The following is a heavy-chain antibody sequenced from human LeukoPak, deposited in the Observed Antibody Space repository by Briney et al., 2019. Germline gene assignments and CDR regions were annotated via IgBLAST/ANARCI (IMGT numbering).Heavy chain of an antibody. CDR3: ARGILYYYGSGAFDY. V-gene: IGHV3-48*04. CDR2: ISSSDNAI. D-gene: IGHD3-10*01. J-gene: IGHJ4*02. Sequence: GGSLRLSCAASGFTFSSYSMNWVRQAPGKGLEWVSYISSSDNAIYYADSVKGRFTISRDNAKNSLYLQMNSLRAEDTAVYYCARGILYYYGSGAFDYWGQGTLVTVSS. CDR1: GFTFSSYS.